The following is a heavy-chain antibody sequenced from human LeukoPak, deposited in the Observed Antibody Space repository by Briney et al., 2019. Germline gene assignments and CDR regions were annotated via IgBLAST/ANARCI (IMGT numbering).Heavy chain of an antibody. D-gene: IGHD1-1*01. J-gene: IGHJ4*02. V-gene: IGHV1-46*01. CDR1: GYTFTSNY. Sequence: ASVKVSCKAFGYTFTSNYMHWVRQAPGQGPEWMGVISPSGGSTTYAQKFQGRVTLTRDMSTSTDYLELSSLRSEDTAVYYCAGPNSRFDYWGQGTLVTVSS. CDR3: AGPNSRFDY. CDR2: ISPSGGST.